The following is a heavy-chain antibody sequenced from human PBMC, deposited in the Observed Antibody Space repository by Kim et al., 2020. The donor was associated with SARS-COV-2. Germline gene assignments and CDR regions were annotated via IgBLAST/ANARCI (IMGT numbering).Heavy chain of an antibody. CDR2: IYYSGST. D-gene: IGHD4-17*01. Sequence: SETLSLTCTVSGGSVSSGSYYWSWIRQPPGKGLEWIGYIYYSGSTNYNPSLKSRVTISVDTSKNQFSLKLSSVTAADTAVYYCARVPSTVIWFDPWGQGTLVTVSS. V-gene: IGHV4-61*01. CDR1: GGSVSSGSYY. CDR3: ARVPSTVIWFDP. J-gene: IGHJ5*02.